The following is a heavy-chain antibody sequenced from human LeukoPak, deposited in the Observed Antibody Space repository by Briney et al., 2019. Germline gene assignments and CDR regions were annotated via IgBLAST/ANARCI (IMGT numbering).Heavy chain of an antibody. CDR2: INHSGST. J-gene: IGHJ4*02. V-gene: IGHV4-34*01. Sequence: SETLSLTCAVYGGSFSGYYWSWIRQPPGKGLEWIGEINHSGSTNYNPSLKSRVTISVDTSKNQFSLKLSSVTAADTAVYYCARARKYSYGPWSYWGQGTLVTVSS. CDR3: ARARKYSYGPWSY. D-gene: IGHD5-18*01. CDR1: GGSFSGYY.